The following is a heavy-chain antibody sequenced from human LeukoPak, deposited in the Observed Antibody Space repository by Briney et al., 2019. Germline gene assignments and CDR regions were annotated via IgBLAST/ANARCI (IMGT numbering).Heavy chain of an antibody. D-gene: IGHD6-13*01. CDR1: GYTFTSYY. V-gene: IGHV1-46*01. CDR2: INPSGGST. J-gene: IGHJ3*02. Sequence: ASVKVSCKASGYTFTSYYMHWVRKAPGQGLEWMGIINPSGGSTSYAQKFQGRVTMTRDTSTSTVYMELSSLRSEDTAVYYCARDRKGGSRSDAFDIWGQGTMVTVSS. CDR3: ARDRKGGSRSDAFDI.